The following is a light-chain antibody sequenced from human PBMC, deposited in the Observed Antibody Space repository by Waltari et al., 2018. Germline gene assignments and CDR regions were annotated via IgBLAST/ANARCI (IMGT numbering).Light chain of an antibody. CDR1: ESVRTA. CDR2: GAS. J-gene: IGKJ1*01. CDR3: QHYVRLPVA. V-gene: IGKV3-20*01. Sequence: EIVLTQSPSTLSLSPGERATLSCRASESVRTALAWYKQKPGQAPRLLSFGASNRAIGIPARFSGGGSGTDFSLTISRLEPEDFAVYFCQHYVRLPVAFGQGTKVDVK.